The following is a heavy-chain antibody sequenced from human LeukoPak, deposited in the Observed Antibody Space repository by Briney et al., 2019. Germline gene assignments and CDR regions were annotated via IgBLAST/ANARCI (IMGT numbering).Heavy chain of an antibody. J-gene: IGHJ5*02. Sequence: SVKVSCKASGGTFSSYAISWVRQAPGQGLEWMGRIIPILGIANYAQKFQGRVTITADESTSTAYMELSSLRSEDTAVYYCARGNYGAAAGNNWFDPWGQGTLVTVSS. CDR2: IIPILGIA. CDR3: ARGNYGAAAGNNWFDP. V-gene: IGHV1-69*04. CDR1: GGTFSSYA. D-gene: IGHD6-13*01.